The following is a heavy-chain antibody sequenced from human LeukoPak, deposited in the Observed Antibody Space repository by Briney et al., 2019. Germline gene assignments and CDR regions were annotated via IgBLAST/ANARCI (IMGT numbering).Heavy chain of an antibody. CDR3: ARREVDTAMAFFDY. CDR2: IYYSGST. CDR1: GGSISSSSYY. V-gene: IGHV4-39*01. D-gene: IGHD5-18*01. J-gene: IGHJ4*02. Sequence: PSETLSLTCTVSGGSISSSSYYWGWIRQPPGKGLEWIGSIYYSGSTYYNPSHKSRVTISVDTSKNQFSLKLSSVTAADTAVYYCARREVDTAMAFFDYWGQGTLVTVSS.